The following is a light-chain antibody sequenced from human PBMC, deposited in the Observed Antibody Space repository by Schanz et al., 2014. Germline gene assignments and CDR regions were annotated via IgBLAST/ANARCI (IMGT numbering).Light chain of an antibody. CDR3: QQCYSHPT. Sequence: DIQVTPSPSSLSASVGDTVTITCRASQSIDSRLNWYQQIPGKAPKLLIYDASSLQSGVPSRFSGSGSGTDFTLTISSLQPEDVATYYCQQCYSHPTFGQGTKVEIK. CDR2: DAS. CDR1: QSIDSR. J-gene: IGKJ1*01. V-gene: IGKV1-39*01.